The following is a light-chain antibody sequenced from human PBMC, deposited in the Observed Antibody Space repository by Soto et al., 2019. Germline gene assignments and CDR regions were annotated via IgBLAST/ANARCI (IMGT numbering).Light chain of an antibody. CDR2: CAS. V-gene: IGKV4-1*01. Sequence: DIVMTQSPGSLAVSLGERATINCKSSQSVLYNYNNKNNLAWYQQKPGQPPKLLIYCASTRKSGVPDRFSGSESGTDFTLTISSLQAEDVAVYYCQQYYSTPRTFGQGTKVEIK. J-gene: IGKJ1*01. CDR3: QQYYSTPRT. CDR1: QSVLYNYNNKNN.